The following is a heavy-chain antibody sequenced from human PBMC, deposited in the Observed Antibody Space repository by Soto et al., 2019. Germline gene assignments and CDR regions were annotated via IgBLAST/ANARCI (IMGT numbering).Heavy chain of an antibody. D-gene: IGHD3-10*01. CDR2: ISYDGSNK. Sequence: GGSLRLSCAASGFTFSSYGMHWVRQAPGKGLEWVAVISYDGSNKYYADSVKGRFTISRDNSKNTLYLQMNSLRAEDTAVYYCAKDGGVYGSGSYSPSDAFDIWGQGTMVTVSS. V-gene: IGHV3-30*18. CDR1: GFTFSSYG. J-gene: IGHJ3*02. CDR3: AKDGGVYGSGSYSPSDAFDI.